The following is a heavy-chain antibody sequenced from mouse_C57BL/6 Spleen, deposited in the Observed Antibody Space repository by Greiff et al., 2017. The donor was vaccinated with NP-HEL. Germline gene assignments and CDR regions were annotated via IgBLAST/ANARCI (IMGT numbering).Heavy chain of an antibody. CDR1: GYTFTSYG. V-gene: IGHV1-81*01. D-gene: IGHD2-4*01. CDR2: ISPRSGNT. Sequence: QVHVKQSGAELARPGASVKLSCKASGYTFTSYGISWVKQRTGQGLEWLGEISPRSGNTYYHEKFKGKATLTADKSSSTAYMELRSLTSEDSAVYFCVIYYDYDGFAYWGQGTLVTVSA. CDR3: VIYYDYDGFAY. J-gene: IGHJ3*01.